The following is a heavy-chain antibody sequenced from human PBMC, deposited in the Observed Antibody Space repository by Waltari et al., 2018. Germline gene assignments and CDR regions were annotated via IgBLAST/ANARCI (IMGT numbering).Heavy chain of an antibody. CDR1: GFTFRSYS. Sequence: EVQLVESGGGLVKPGGSLRLSCAASGFTFRSYSMNWVRQAPGKGLEWVSSISSSSSYIYYADSVKGRFTISRDNAKNSLYLQMNSLRAEDTAVYYCARDFGSSWGFDYWGQGTLVTVSS. J-gene: IGHJ4*02. V-gene: IGHV3-21*01. CDR2: ISSSSSYI. CDR3: ARDFGSSWGFDY. D-gene: IGHD6-13*01.